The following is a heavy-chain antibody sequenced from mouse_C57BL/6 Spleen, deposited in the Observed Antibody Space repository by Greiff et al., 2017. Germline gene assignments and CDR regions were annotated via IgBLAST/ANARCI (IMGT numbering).Heavy chain of an antibody. CDR1: GYTFTSYW. J-gene: IGHJ4*01. V-gene: IGHV1-64*01. Sequence: VQLQQPGAELVKPGASVKLSCKASGYTFTSYWMHWVKQRPGQGLEWIGMIHPNSGSTNYNEKFKSKATLTVDQSSSTAYMQLSSLTSEDSAVYYCARRSTMVTSMDYWGQGTSVTVSS. D-gene: IGHD2-2*01. CDR2: IHPNSGST. CDR3: ARRSTMVTSMDY.